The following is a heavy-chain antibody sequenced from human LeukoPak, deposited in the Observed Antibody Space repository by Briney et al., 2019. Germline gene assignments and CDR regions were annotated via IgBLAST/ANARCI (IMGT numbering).Heavy chain of an antibody. J-gene: IGHJ6*02. CDR2: ISSSSSYI. V-gene: IGHV3-21*01. CDR3: ARDLIGYSYGYYNYGMDV. Sequence: GGSLRLSCAASGFTFSSYSMNWVRQAPGKGLEWVSSISSSSSYIYYADSVKGRFTISRDNAKNSLYLQMNSLRAEGTAVYYCARDLIGYSYGYYNYGMDVWGQGTTVTVSS. CDR1: GFTFSSYS. D-gene: IGHD5-18*01.